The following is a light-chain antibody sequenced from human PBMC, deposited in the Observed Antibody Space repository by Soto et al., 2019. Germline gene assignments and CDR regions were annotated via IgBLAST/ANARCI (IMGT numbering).Light chain of an antibody. Sequence: EIVLTQSPGTLSLSPGERATLSCRASQSVSSIYLAWYQQKPGQAPRLLIYGASTRATGIPARFSGSGSGTEFTLTINSLQSEDFAVYYCQQYGSSPLTFGGGTKVDIK. CDR2: GAS. CDR3: QQYGSSPLT. CDR1: QSVSSIY. V-gene: IGKV3-20*01. J-gene: IGKJ4*01.